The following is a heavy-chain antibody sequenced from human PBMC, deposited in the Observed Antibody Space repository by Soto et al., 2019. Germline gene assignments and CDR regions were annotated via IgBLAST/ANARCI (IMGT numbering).Heavy chain of an antibody. V-gene: IGHV3-64D*08. CDR1: GFTFSSYA. D-gene: IGHD6-13*01. J-gene: IGHJ6*02. CDR2: ISSNGGST. CDR3: VKLNHRYSSSWDYYHYGMDV. Sequence: PGGSLRLSCSASGFTFSSYAMHWVRQAPGKGLEYVSAISSNGGSTYYADSVKGRFTISRDNSKNTLYLQMSSLRAEDTAVYYCVKLNHRYSSSWDYYHYGMDVWGQGTTVTVSS.